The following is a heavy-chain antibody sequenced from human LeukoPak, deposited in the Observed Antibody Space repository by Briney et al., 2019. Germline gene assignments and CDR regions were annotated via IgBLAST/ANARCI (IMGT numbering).Heavy chain of an antibody. D-gene: IGHD5-24*01. CDR1: GGSISSYY. CDR2: IYYSGST. CDR3: ARGRTQRWLQFSGSLAFDI. Sequence: SETLSLTCTVSGGSISSYYWSWIRQPPGKGLEWIGYIYYSGSTNYNPSLKSRVTISVDTSKNQFSLKLSSVTAADTAVYHCARGRTQRWLQFSGSLAFDIWGQGTMVTVSS. J-gene: IGHJ3*02. V-gene: IGHV4-59*12.